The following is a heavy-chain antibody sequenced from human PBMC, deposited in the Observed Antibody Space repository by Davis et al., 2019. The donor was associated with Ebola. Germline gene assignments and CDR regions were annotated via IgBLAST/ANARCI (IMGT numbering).Heavy chain of an antibody. Sequence: PSETLSLTCTVSGGSISSGGYYWSWIRQHPGKGLEWIGYIYYSGSTYYNPSLKSRVTISVDTSKNQFSLKLSSVTAADTAVYYCARAWDIVEVPAQFAGDYFDYWGQGTLVTVSS. J-gene: IGHJ4*02. D-gene: IGHD2-2*01. CDR1: GGSISSGGYY. CDR3: ARAWDIVEVPAQFAGDYFDY. V-gene: IGHV4-31*03. CDR2: IYYSGST.